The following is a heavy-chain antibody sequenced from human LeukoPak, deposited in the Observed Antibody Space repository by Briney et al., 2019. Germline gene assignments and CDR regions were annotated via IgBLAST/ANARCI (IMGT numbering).Heavy chain of an antibody. Sequence: ASVKVSCKASGYTFTGYYMHWVRQAPGQGLEWMGWINPNSGGTNYAQKFQGRVTMTRDTSISTAYMELSRLRPDDTAVYYCARASLSYYYDSSGYSFDYWGQGTLVTVSS. CDR1: GYTFTGYY. J-gene: IGHJ4*02. D-gene: IGHD3-22*01. V-gene: IGHV1-2*02. CDR3: ARASLSYYYDSSGYSFDY. CDR2: INPNSGGT.